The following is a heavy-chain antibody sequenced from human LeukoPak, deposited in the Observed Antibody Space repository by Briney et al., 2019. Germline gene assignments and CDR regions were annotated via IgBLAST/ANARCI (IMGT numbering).Heavy chain of an antibody. CDR1: GYTFTYHY. Sequence: ASVKVSCKASGYTFTYHYIHLVRHSPGQGLEWRGIINPSNGDTNYTQRFQGRVTMTSDTSTSTVYMELSSLDSEDTAVYYCARESDVGKDFDCWGQGTLVTVSS. CDR3: ARESDVGKDFDC. V-gene: IGHV1-46*01. CDR2: INPSNGDT. D-gene: IGHD1-1*01. J-gene: IGHJ4*02.